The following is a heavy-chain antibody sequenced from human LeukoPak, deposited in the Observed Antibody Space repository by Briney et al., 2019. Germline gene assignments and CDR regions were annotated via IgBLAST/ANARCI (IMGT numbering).Heavy chain of an antibody. V-gene: IGHV3-23*01. CDR1: GFTFNGFA. J-gene: IGHJ6*02. D-gene: IGHD2-21*01. CDR3: ARGEIYCGGDCYPYGMDV. CDR2: VGISNSVT. Sequence: GGSLRLSCAASGFTFNGFAMSWVRQAPGKGLEWVAIVGISNSVTYYADSVKGRFTISRDNSKNIMWLQMNGLRAEDTAVYYCARGEIYCGGDCYPYGMDVWGQGTTVTVSS.